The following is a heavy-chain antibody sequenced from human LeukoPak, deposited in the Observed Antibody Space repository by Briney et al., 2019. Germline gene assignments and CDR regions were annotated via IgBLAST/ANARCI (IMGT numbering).Heavy chain of an antibody. J-gene: IGHJ4*02. D-gene: IGHD3-22*01. Sequence: GGSLRLSCAASGFTFSSYSMNWVRQAPGKGLEWVSSVSSSRSYIYYADSVKGRFTISRDNAKNSLYLQMNSLRAEDTAVYYCARGAYDSSGLGYWGQGTLVTVSS. CDR1: GFTFSSYS. CDR3: ARGAYDSSGLGY. V-gene: IGHV3-21*01. CDR2: VSSSRSYI.